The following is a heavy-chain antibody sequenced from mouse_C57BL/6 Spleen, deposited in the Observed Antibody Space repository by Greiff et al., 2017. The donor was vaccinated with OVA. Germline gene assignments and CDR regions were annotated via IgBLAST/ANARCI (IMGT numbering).Heavy chain of an antibody. Sequence: EVQLVESGGDLVKPGGSLKLSCAASGFTFSSYGMSWVRQTPDKRLEWVATISSGGRYTYYPDSVKGRFTISRDNAKNTLSLQMNSVESEDTAMYYYAKIYDSYYYAMDYWGQGTSVTVSS. CDR1: GFTFSSYG. V-gene: IGHV5-6*01. D-gene: IGHD2-3*01. CDR2: ISSGGRYT. CDR3: AKIYDSYYYAMDY. J-gene: IGHJ4*01.